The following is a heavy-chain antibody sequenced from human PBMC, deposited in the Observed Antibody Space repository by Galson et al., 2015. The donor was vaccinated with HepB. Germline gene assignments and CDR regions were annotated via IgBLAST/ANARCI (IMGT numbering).Heavy chain of an antibody. J-gene: IGHJ4*02. CDR2: IYPGDSDT. V-gene: IGHV5-51*03. Sequence: QSGAEVKKPGESLKISCKGSGYMFTNYWIGWMRQMPGKGLEWMGIIYPGDSDTRYSPSFQGQVTISADKSINTAYLQWGSLKASDTAIYYCARRLDYGESYDYWGLGTLVTVSS. D-gene: IGHD4-17*01. CDR1: GYMFTNYW. CDR3: ARRLDYGESYDY.